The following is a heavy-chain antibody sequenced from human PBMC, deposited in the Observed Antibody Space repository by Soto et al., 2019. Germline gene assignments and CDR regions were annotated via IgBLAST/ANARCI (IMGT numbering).Heavy chain of an antibody. D-gene: IGHD5-18*01. V-gene: IGHV3-74*01. CDR1: GFTFSSYW. J-gene: IGHJ4*02. Sequence: GGSLRLSCAASGFTFSSYWMHWVRQAPGKGLVWVSRINTDGSRASYADSLKGRFTISRDNAKNTLYLQMSSLTAEDTAVYYCAPLDGDTVLVNSDYWGPGTLVTVSS. CDR2: INTDGSRA. CDR3: APLDGDTVLVNSDY.